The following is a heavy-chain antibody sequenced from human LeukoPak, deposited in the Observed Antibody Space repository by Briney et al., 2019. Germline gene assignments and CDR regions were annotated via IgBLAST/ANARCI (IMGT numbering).Heavy chain of an antibody. V-gene: IGHV1-2*02. CDR3: ARGGDSTNFDY. Sequence: GASVKVSCKASGYTFTGYYMHWVRQAPGQGLEWMGWINPNSGDTNYAQKFQGRVTMTRDTSISTAYMELSRLRSDDPAVYYCARGGDSTNFDYWGQGTLVTVSS. CDR1: GYTFTGYY. CDR2: INPNSGDT. D-gene: IGHD4-11*01. J-gene: IGHJ4*02.